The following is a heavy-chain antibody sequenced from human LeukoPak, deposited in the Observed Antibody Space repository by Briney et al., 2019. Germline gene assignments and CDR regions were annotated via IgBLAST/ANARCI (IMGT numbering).Heavy chain of an antibody. CDR1: GGSFSGYY. Sequence: SETLSLTCAVYGGSFSGYYWSWIRQPPRKGLEWIGEINHSGSTNYNPSLKSRVTISVDTSKNQFSLKLSSVTAADTAVYYCARGSMFIESRFDYWGQGTLVTVSS. CDR2: INHSGST. V-gene: IGHV4-34*01. D-gene: IGHD3-16*02. J-gene: IGHJ4*02. CDR3: ARGSMFIESRFDY.